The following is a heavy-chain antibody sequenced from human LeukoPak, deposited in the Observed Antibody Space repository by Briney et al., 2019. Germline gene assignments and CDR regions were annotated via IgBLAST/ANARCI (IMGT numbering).Heavy chain of an antibody. CDR1: GFTFGDYA. Sequence: GGSLRLSCTASGFTFGDYAVSWVRQAPGKGLEWVGFIRSKAYGGTTEYAASVKGRFTISRGDSKSIAYLQMNSLKTEDTAVYYCTRDLGCGGGSCYRYYDYWGQGTLVTVSS. CDR2: IRSKAYGGTT. J-gene: IGHJ4*02. D-gene: IGHD2-15*01. CDR3: TRDLGCGGGSCYRYYDY. V-gene: IGHV3-49*04.